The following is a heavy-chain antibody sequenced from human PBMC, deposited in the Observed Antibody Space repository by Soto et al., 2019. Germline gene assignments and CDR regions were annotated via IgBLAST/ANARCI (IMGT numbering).Heavy chain of an antibody. CDR3: AREGADY. J-gene: IGHJ4*02. CDR2: INHSGST. V-gene: IGHV4-34*01. Sequence: TSETLSLTCAVYGGSFSGYYWSWIRQPPGKGLEWIGEINHSGSTNYNPSLKSRVTISVDTSKNQFSLKLSSVTAVDTAVYYCAREGADYWGQGTLVTVSS. CDR1: GGSFSGYY.